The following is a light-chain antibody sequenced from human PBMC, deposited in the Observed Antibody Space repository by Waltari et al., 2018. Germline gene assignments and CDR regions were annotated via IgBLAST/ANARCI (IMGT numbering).Light chain of an antibody. CDR3: QQCYTFPYT. CDR1: PSVVFSSNNKNY. V-gene: IGKV4-1*01. CDR2: WAA. J-gene: IGKJ2*01. Sequence: DIVLTQSPDSLAVSLGERATINCKSSPSVVFSSNNKNYLAWYQQKPGQPPKLLITWAATRESVVPDRFSGSGSGTDFTLTISSLQAEDVAVYYCQQCYTFPYTFGQGTKLEIK.